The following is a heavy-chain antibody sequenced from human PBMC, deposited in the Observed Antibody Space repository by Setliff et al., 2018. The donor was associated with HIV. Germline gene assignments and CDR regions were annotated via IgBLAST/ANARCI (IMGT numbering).Heavy chain of an antibody. D-gene: IGHD3-16*01. CDR3: ARTPHYYDYAWGSYGAPLYYFDH. V-gene: IGHV3-23*01. J-gene: IGHJ4*02. Sequence: LRLSCVASEFTFSSYAMNWVRQAPGKGLEWVSTISDNGGSTYYADSMEGRFTISRDNSKNTLYLQLSGLRAEDTAVYYCARTPHYYDYAWGSYGAPLYYFDHWGQGTLVTVSS. CDR1: EFTFSSYA. CDR2: ISDNGGST.